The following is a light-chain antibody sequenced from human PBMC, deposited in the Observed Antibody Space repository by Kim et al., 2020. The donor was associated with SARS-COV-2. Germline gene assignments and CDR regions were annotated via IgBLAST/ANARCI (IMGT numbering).Light chain of an antibody. CDR1: QSVDNW. V-gene: IGKV1-5*03. CDR3: KQYETYWT. J-gene: IGKJ1*01. CDR2: QAS. Sequence: DVQMTQSPSTLSAFVGTRVTITCRASQSVDNWLAWYQQMPGKAPKLLTYQASKLASGVPSRFSGTGSGTTFTLTIYNLQPDDSAIYYCKQYETYWTFGPGTKVEIK.